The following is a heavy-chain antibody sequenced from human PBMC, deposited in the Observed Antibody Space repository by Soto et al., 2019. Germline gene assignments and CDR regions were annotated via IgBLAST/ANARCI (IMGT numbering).Heavy chain of an antibody. D-gene: IGHD3-3*01. J-gene: IGHJ4*02. Sequence: GGSLRLSCSASGFSVRTNYMTWVRQAPGKGLEWVSVYESGGSIYYADSVKGRFIISRDFAKNTVYLQMNSLRADDTAVYYCARDGVNPDFFDLWGQGTXVTV. CDR1: GFSVRTNY. V-gene: IGHV3-53*01. CDR2: YESGGSI. CDR3: ARDGVNPDFFDL.